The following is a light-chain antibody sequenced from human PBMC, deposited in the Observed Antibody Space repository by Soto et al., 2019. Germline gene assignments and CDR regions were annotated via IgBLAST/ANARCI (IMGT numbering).Light chain of an antibody. CDR2: DAS. CDR1: HNIERW. V-gene: IGKV1-5*01. J-gene: IGKJ1*01. Sequence: IQMSQSPSTLSASVGDRVTITCRASHNIERWMAWYQQKPGKAPSLLIFDASTLHSGVPSRFSGSGSGTDFTLTISSLQPDDFATYYCQQFAISTTFGQGTKVEVK. CDR3: QQFAISTT.